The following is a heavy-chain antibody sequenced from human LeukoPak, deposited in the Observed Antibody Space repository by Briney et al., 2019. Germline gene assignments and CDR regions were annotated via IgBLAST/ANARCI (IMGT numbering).Heavy chain of an antibody. D-gene: IGHD4-11*01. J-gene: IGHJ5*02. CDR2: IYYSGST. CDR3: ARGRLQYKWFDR. V-gene: IGHV4-39*07. Sequence: SETLSLTCTVSGGSISSSSYYWGWIRQPPGKGLEWIGSIYYSGSTYYNPSLKSRVTISVDTSKNQFSLKLRSVTAADTALYYCARGRLQYKWFDRWGQGTLVTVSS. CDR1: GGSISSSSYY.